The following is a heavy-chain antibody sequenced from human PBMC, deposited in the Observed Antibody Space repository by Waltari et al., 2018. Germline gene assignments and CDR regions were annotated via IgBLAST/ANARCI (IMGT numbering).Heavy chain of an antibody. CDR2: MNPNSGNT. V-gene: IGHV1-8*01. CDR3: ARGRITIFGVVTPSFDP. D-gene: IGHD3-3*01. CDR1: GYTFTSYA. J-gene: IGHJ5*02. Sequence: QVQLVQSGAEVKKPGASVKVSCKASGYTFTSYAINWVRQATGQGLEWMGWMNPNSGNTGYAQKFQGRVTMTRNTSISTAYMELSSLRSEDTAVYYCARGRITIFGVVTPSFDPWGQGTLVTVSS.